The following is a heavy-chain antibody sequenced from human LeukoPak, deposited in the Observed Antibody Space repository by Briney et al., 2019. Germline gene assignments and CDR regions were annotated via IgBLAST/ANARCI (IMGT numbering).Heavy chain of an antibody. Sequence: GGSLRLSCAASGFTFSSYGMHWVRQAPGKGLEWVAFIRYDGSNKYYADSVKGRFTISRDNSKNTLYLQMNSLRAEDTAVYYCAKDSSPYYYDSSGYPDPWGQGTLVTASS. J-gene: IGHJ5*02. CDR2: IRYDGSNK. V-gene: IGHV3-30*02. CDR1: GFTFSSYG. D-gene: IGHD3-22*01. CDR3: AKDSSPYYYDSSGYPDP.